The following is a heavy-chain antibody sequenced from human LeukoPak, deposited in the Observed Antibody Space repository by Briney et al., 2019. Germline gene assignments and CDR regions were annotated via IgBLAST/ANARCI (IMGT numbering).Heavy chain of an antibody. CDR3: ARVYSYGYLDY. CDR2: ISSSGSDI. V-gene: IGHV3-48*03. D-gene: IGHD5-18*01. J-gene: IGHJ4*02. Sequence: GGSLRLSCAASGFTFSNYEMHWVRQAPGKGLEWVSYISSSGSDIYYADSVKGRFTISRDNAKNSLYLHMNSLRAEDTAVYYCARVYSYGYLDYWGQGTLVTVSS. CDR1: GFTFSNYE.